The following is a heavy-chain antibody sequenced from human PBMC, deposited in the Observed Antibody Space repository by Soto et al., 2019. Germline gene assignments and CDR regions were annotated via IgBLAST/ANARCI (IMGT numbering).Heavy chain of an antibody. CDR2: ISYSGMTNSYSGIT. CDR1: GGSISSDY. D-gene: IGHD5-12*01. CDR3: AKGGYSGYDLGPEYLAI. J-gene: IGHJ4*02. V-gene: IGHV4-59*01. Sequence: SETLSLTCTVSGGSISSDYWTWIRQPPGKGLAWIGYISYSGMTNSYSGITNYNPSLKSRVTISGDTSQNQFSPNLTSLTAADTAVYYCAKGGYSGYDLGPEYLAIWGQGTLVTASS.